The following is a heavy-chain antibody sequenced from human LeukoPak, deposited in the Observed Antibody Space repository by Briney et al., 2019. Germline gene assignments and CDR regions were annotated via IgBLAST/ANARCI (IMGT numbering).Heavy chain of an antibody. D-gene: IGHD3-3*01. V-gene: IGHV3-30*02. CDR2: MTYDGSKR. CDR3: AKNRRIFGRTLQRHYMDV. J-gene: IGHJ6*03. CDR1: GFTFSSYG. Sequence: GGSLRLSCVVSGFTFSSYGMHWVRQAPGKGLEWVAFMTYDGSKRPYADSVKGRFTISRDNSKNTLYLQMDGLRPEDTAVYYCAKNRRIFGRTLQRHYMDVWGKGTTVTISS.